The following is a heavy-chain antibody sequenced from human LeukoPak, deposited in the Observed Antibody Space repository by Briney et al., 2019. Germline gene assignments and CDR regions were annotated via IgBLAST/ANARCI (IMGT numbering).Heavy chain of an antibody. J-gene: IGHJ4*02. D-gene: IGHD6-19*01. V-gene: IGHV3-21*01. CDR1: GFTFSSYS. CDR2: ISSTSSSYI. Sequence: PGGSLRLSCAASGFTFSSYSMNWVRQAPGKGLEWVSSISSTSSSYIYYSDSVKGRFTISRDNAKNSLYLQMNSLRAEDTAVYYCATGYSSGWYSYYFDYWGQGTLVTVSS. CDR3: ATGYSSGWYSYYFDY.